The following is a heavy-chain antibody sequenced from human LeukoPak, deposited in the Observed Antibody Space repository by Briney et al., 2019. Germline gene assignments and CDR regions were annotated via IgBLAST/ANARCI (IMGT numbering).Heavy chain of an antibody. V-gene: IGHV4-34*01. J-gene: IGHJ3*02. CDR1: GGSFSGYY. Sequence: KPSETLSLTCAVYGGSFSGYYWSWIRQPPGKGLEWIGEINHSGSTNYNPSLKSRVTISVDTSKNQFSLKLSSVTAADTAVYYCARDGYGGNSDAFDIWGQGTMVTVSS. CDR3: ARDGYGGNSDAFDI. D-gene: IGHD4-23*01. CDR2: INHSGST.